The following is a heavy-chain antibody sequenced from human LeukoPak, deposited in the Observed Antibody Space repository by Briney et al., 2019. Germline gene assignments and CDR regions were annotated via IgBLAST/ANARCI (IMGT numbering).Heavy chain of an antibody. CDR1: GGTFSSYA. J-gene: IGHJ4*02. D-gene: IGHD2-15*01. CDR3: ARDYCFGAGCRHGLGY. V-gene: IGHV1-69*06. CDR2: IIPIFGTA. Sequence: GSSVKVSCKASGGTFSSYAISGVRQAPGQGVEWMGGIIPIFGTANYAQKFEGRVTITEDKSTSKAYMELSRLRDDDTALYYCARDYCFGAGCRHGLGYWGQGTLVTVS.